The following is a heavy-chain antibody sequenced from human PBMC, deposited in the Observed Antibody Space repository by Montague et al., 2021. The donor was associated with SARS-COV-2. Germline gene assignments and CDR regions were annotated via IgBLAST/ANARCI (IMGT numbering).Heavy chain of an antibody. V-gene: IGHV3-23*01. Sequence: SLRLSCAASEFTFSSYAMSWVRQAPGKGLEWVSAISGSGGRTYYADSVKGRFTLSRDNSKNTLYLQMNSLRAEDTAVYYCAKAALGSSSYFDYWGQGTLVTVPP. CDR1: EFTFSSYA. J-gene: IGHJ4*02. CDR3: AKAALGSSSYFDY. D-gene: IGHD6-13*01. CDR2: ISGSGGRT.